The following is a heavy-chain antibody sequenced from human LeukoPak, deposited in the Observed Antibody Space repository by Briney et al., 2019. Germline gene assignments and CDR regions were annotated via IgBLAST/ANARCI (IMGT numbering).Heavy chain of an antibody. CDR2: INSDGSST. D-gene: IGHD2-15*01. J-gene: IGHJ1*01. CDR1: GFTFSSYW. CDR3: ASGYCSGGSCYLEYFQH. Sequence: GGSLRLSCAASGFTFSSYWMHWVRQAPGKGLVWVSRINSDGSSTIYVDSVKGRFTISRDNDKNTLYLQMNSLRAEDTAVYYCASGYCSGGSCYLEYFQHWGQGTLVTVSS. V-gene: IGHV3-74*01.